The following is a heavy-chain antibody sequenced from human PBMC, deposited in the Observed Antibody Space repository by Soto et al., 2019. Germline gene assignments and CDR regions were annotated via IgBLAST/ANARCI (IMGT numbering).Heavy chain of an antibody. CDR3: ARAPSGSYPEFDY. J-gene: IGHJ4*02. Sequence: GSLRLSCAASGFIFSSYTMHWVRQAPGKGLEWVGVITYDGSNQYYADSVKGRFTISRDNSGNMLFLQMNSLRPDDTAVYYCARAPSGSYPEFDYWGQGTLVTVSS. D-gene: IGHD1-26*01. CDR2: ITYDGSNQ. V-gene: IGHV3-30-3*01. CDR1: GFIFSSYT.